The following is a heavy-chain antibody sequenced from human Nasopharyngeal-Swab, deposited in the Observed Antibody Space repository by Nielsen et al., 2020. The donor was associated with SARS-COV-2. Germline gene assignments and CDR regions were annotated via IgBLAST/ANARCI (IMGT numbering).Heavy chain of an antibody. CDR3: ARGGGWFGELLGGYYYYYYMDV. D-gene: IGHD3-10*01. Sequence: WIRQPPGKSLEWIGYIYYSGSTYYNPSLKSRVTISVDTSKNQFSLKLSSVTAADTAVYYCARGGGWFGELLGGYYYYYYMDVWGKGTTVTVSS. CDR2: IYYSGST. J-gene: IGHJ6*03. V-gene: IGHV4-31*02.